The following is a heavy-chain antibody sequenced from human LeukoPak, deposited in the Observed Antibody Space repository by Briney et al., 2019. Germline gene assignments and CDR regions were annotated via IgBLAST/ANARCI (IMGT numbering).Heavy chain of an antibody. Sequence: GGSLRLSCAASGFTFSSYSMNWVRQAPGKGLEWVSYISSSGNSMYYADSVKGRFTISRDNAKNSLYLQMNSLRAEDTAVYYCARGWGSVGVHFDYWGQGTLVTVSS. D-gene: IGHD1-26*01. CDR2: ISSSGNSM. V-gene: IGHV3-48*04. J-gene: IGHJ4*02. CDR1: GFTFSSYS. CDR3: ARGWGSVGVHFDY.